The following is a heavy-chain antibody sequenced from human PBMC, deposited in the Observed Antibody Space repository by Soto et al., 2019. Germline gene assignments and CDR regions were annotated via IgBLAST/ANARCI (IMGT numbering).Heavy chain of an antibody. CDR1: GYTFTGYY. V-gene: IGHV1-2*04. D-gene: IGHD3-3*01. Sequence: VASVKVSCKASGYTFTGYYMHWVRQAPGQGLEWMGWINPNSGGTNYAQKFQGWVTMTRDTSIGTAYMELSRLRSDDTAVYYCARDEMYYDFWSGYLNPGYFDYWGQGTLVTVSS. CDR2: INPNSGGT. J-gene: IGHJ4*02. CDR3: ARDEMYYDFWSGYLNPGYFDY.